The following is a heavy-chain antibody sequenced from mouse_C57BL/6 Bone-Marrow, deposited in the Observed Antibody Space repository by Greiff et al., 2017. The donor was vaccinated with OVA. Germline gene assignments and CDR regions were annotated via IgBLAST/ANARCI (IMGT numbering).Heavy chain of an antibody. CDR1: GFNIKDDY. J-gene: IGHJ2*01. CDR3: TTPLYYSNYDFDY. CDR2: IDPENGDT. Sequence: DVKLQESGAELVRPGASVKLSCTASGFNIKDDYMHWVKQRPEQGLEWIGWIDPENGDTEYASKFQGKATITADTSSNTAYLQLSSLTSEDTAVYYCTTPLYYSNYDFDYWGQGTTLTVSS. V-gene: IGHV14-4*01. D-gene: IGHD2-5*01.